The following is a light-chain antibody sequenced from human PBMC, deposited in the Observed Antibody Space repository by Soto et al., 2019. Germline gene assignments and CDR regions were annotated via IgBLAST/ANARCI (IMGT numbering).Light chain of an antibody. V-gene: IGKV2-28*01. CDR2: LGS. Sequence: DTVLTQSPLSLPVTPGEPASISCRSSQSLLHSSGYHFLDWYLQKPGQSPHLLIYLGSNRASGVPDRFSGSVSGTDFTLEIRRVEAEDVGVYFCMQGAQSPHTFGQGTKLEIK. J-gene: IGKJ2*01. CDR1: QSLLHSSGYHF. CDR3: MQGAQSPHT.